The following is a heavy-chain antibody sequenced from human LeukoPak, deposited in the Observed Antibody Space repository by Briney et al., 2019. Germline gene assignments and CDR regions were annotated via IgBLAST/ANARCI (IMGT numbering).Heavy chain of an antibody. Sequence: SQTLSLTCAISGDSVSSNSAAWNWIRQSPSRGLEWLGRTYYRSKWYNGYAESVKSRITISPDTSKNQFSLQLNSVTPEDTAVYYCASSTVVAREYAFDIWGQGTMVSVSS. CDR3: ASSTVVAREYAFDI. CDR2: TYYRSKWYN. CDR1: GDSVSSNSAA. V-gene: IGHV6-1*01. D-gene: IGHD4-23*01. J-gene: IGHJ3*02.